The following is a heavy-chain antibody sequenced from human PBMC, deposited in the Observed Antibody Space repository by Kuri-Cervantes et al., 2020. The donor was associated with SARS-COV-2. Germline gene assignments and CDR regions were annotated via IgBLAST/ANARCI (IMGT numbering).Heavy chain of an antibody. V-gene: IGHV1-8*02. Sequence: ASVKVSCKASGYTFTSYDINWVRQATGQGLEWMGWRNPNSGNTGYAQKFQGRVTVTRNTSISTAYMALSSLRSDDTAVYYCARAIPLSYWSRTSCYVRLSPPDYWGQGTLVTVSS. CDR1: GYTFTSYD. CDR3: ARAIPLSYWSRTSCYVRLSPPDY. CDR2: RNPNSGNT. D-gene: IGHD2-2*01. J-gene: IGHJ4*02.